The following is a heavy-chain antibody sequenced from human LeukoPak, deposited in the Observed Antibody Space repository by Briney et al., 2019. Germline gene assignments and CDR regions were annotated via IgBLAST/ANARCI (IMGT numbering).Heavy chain of an antibody. CDR1: GYSFTTYD. CDR2: MNPKSGNT. CDR3: AKATTTIAAVPHNP. V-gene: IGHV1-8*01. J-gene: IGHJ5*02. D-gene: IGHD6-13*01. Sequence: ASVKFSCKASGYSFTTYDVNWVRQAPGQGLEWMGWMNPKSGNTGYAPKFQGRVTMTRNTSIDTAFMELKSLSFEDTAVYYCAKATTTIAAVPHNPWGQGTLVTVSS.